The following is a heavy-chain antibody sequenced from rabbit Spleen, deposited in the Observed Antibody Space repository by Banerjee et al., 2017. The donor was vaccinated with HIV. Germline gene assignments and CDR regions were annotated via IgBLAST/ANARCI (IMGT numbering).Heavy chain of an antibody. CDR2: IAGSSSAFT. Sequence: QEQLVESGGGLVQPEGSLTLTCTASGFSFSSSDYMCWVRQAPGKGLEWISCIAGSSSAFTYSATWAQGRFTCSKTSSTTVTLQMTSLTAADTATYFCARDLTGVIGWNFGWWGQGTLVTVS. CDR3: ARDLTGVIGWNFGW. D-gene: IGHD4-1*01. J-gene: IGHJ3*01. V-gene: IGHV1S45*01. CDR1: GFSFSSSDY.